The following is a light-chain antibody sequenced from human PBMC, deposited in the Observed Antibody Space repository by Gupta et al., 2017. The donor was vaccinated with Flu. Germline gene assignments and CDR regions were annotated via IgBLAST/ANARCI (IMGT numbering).Light chain of an antibody. CDR3: SSYAGSNNLV. CDR2: EVN. J-gene: IGLJ3*02. Sequence: QSALTQPPSASGSPGQSVTISCTGTSRDIGGYNYVSWYQQHPGKAPNLMIYEVNRRPSGVPDRFSGSKSGNTASLSVSGLQAEDEADYYCSSYAGSNNLVFGGGTKVTVL. V-gene: IGLV2-8*01. CDR1: SRDIGGYNY.